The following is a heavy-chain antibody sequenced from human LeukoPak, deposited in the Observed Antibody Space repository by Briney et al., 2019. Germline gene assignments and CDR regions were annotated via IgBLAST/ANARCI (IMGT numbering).Heavy chain of an antibody. J-gene: IGHJ4*02. D-gene: IGHD3-22*01. CDR3: ARGPTYYSDSSGYSHFDY. V-gene: IGHV3-53*01. CDR2: IYSGGST. CDR1: GFTVSSNY. Sequence: GGSLRLSCAAFGFTVSSNYMSWVRQAPGKGLEWVSVIYSGGSTYYADSVKGRFIISRDNSKHTLYLRMSSLRAEDTAVYYCARGPTYYSDSSGYSHFDYWGQGTLVTVSS.